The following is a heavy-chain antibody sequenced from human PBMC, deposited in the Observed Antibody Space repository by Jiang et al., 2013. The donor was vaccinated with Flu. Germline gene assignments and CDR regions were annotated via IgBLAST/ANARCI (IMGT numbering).Heavy chain of an antibody. Sequence: TLTLTCTFSGFSLSTSTVGVGWIRQPPGKALEWLALIYWGNDKYYSPSLRNRLTITRDTSKNQVVLTMANLDRVDTATYYCAHLRNHLWDDSLWGFDYWGQGTLVTVSS. D-gene: IGHD1-14*01. V-gene: IGHV2-5*02. CDR1: GFSLSTSTVG. CDR2: IYWGNDK. CDR3: AHLRNHLWDDSLWGFDY. J-gene: IGHJ4*02.